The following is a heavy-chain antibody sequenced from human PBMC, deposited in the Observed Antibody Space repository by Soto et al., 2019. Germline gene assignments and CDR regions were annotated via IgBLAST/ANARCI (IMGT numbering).Heavy chain of an antibody. Sequence: ILSLTCTVSGGSIIRGGYYWSWIRQHPGKGLEWIGYIYYSGSTYYNPSLKSRVTISVDTSKNQFSLKLSSVTAADTAVYYCARGNYVRSDYFDYWGQGTLVTVSS. CDR2: IYYSGST. CDR1: GGSIIRGGYY. V-gene: IGHV4-31*03. D-gene: IGHD1-7*01. J-gene: IGHJ4*02. CDR3: ARGNYVRSDYFDY.